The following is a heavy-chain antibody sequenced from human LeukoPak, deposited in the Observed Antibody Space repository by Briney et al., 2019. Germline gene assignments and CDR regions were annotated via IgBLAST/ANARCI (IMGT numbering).Heavy chain of an antibody. CDR3: ARQAHLAAATTGNYYYYMDV. V-gene: IGHV5-51*01. Sequence: GESLKISCKGSGYSFTSYWIGWVRQMPGKGLGWMGIIYPDDSDTRYSPSFQGQVTISADKSISTAYLQWSSLKASDTAMYYCARQAHLAAATTGNYYYYMDVWGKGTTVTVSS. D-gene: IGHD6-13*01. CDR1: GYSFTSYW. J-gene: IGHJ6*03. CDR2: IYPDDSDT.